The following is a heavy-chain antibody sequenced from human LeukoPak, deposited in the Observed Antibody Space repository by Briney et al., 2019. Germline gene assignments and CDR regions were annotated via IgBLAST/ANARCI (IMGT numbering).Heavy chain of an antibody. D-gene: IGHD6-19*01. V-gene: IGHV1-24*01. CDR1: GYTLTELS. J-gene: IGHJ4*02. Sequence: GASVKVSCKVSGYTLTELSMHWVRQAPGKGLEWMGGFDPEDGETIYARKFQGRVTMTEDASTDTAYMELSSLRSEDTAVYYCATTRGIAVAGYFDYWGQGTLVTVSS. CDR2: FDPEDGET. CDR3: ATTRGIAVAGYFDY.